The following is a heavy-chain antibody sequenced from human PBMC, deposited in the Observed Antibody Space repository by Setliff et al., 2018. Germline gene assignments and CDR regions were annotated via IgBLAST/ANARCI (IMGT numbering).Heavy chain of an antibody. V-gene: IGHV4-39*07. D-gene: IGHD2-8*01. CDR1: GGSISSSSYY. J-gene: IGHJ3*01. Sequence: SETLSLTCTVSGGSISSSSYYWGWIRQPPGKGLEWIGSIYHSGSTYYNPSLKSRVTISVDTSKNQFSLKLSSVTAADTAVYYCARIDIVLMVYADWGQGTMVTVSS. CDR2: IYHSGST. CDR3: ARIDIVLMVYAD.